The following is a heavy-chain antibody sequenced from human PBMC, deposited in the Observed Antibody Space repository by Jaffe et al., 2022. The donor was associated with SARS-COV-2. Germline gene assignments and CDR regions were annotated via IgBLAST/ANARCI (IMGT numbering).Heavy chain of an antibody. Sequence: QLQLQESGPGLVKPSETLSLTCTVSGGSISSSSYYWVWIRQPPGEGLEWIGSIYYSGSTHYNPSLKSRVTISVATSKSQISLKVSSVTAADTAVYYCARNYYDGSGYFYWGQGTRVTVSS. J-gene: IGHJ4*02. CDR3: ARNYYDGSGYFY. D-gene: IGHD3-22*01. CDR2: IYYSGST. CDR1: GGSISSSSYY. V-gene: IGHV4-39*01.